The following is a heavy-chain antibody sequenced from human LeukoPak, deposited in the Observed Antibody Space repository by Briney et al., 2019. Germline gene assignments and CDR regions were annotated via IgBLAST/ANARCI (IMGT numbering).Heavy chain of an antibody. D-gene: IGHD3-10*02. CDR3: AELGITMIGGV. CDR1: GFTFNSQG. CDR2: ISSSGSTI. V-gene: IGHV3-48*03. Sequence: GVSLTLSCATSGFTFNSQGMSWLRQAPGKGLEWVSYISSSGSTIYYADSVKGRFTISRDNAKNSLYLQMNSLRAEDTAVYYCAELGITMIGGVWGKGATVTISS. J-gene: IGHJ6*04.